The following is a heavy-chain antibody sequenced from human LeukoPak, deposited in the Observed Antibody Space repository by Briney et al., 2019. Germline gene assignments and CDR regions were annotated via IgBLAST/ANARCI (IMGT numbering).Heavy chain of an antibody. CDR2: MNPNSGNT. CDR1: GGTFTSYD. D-gene: IGHD5-18*01. V-gene: IGHV1-8*03. J-gene: IGHJ3*02. Sequence: ASVKVSCKASGGTFTSYDINWVRQATGQGLEWMGWMNPNSGNTGYAQKFQGRVTITRDTSISTAYMELSSLRSEDTAVYYCARGLRGYSYGYDAFDIWGQGTMVTVSS. CDR3: ARGLRGYSYGYDAFDI.